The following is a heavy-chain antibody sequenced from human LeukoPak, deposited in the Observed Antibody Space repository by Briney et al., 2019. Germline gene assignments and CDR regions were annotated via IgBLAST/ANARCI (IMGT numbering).Heavy chain of an antibody. D-gene: IGHD3-22*01. V-gene: IGHV4-4*07. CDR1: GGSISSYY. J-gene: IGHJ4*02. CDR2: IYTSGST. CDR3: ARGPRTYYYDSSGLMGYFDY. Sequence: PSETLSLTCAVSGGSISSYYWSWIRQPAGKGLEWIGRIYTSGSTNYNPSLKSRVTMSVDTTKNQFSLKLSSVTAADTAVYYCARGPRTYYYDSSGLMGYFDYWGQGTLVTVSS.